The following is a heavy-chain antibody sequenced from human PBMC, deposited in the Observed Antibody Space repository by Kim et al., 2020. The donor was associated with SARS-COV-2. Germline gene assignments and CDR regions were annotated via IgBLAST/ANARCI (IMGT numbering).Heavy chain of an antibody. CDR2: ISYDGSNK. D-gene: IGHD3-10*01. CDR3: ARVQGGSYYGSLFDI. J-gene: IGHJ3*02. CDR1: GFTFSSYA. V-gene: IGHV3-30-3*01. Sequence: GGSLRLSCAASGFTFSSYAMHWVRQAPGKGLEWVAVISYDGSNKYYADSVKGRFTISRDNSKNTLYLQMNSLRAEDTAVYYCARVQGGSYYGSLFDIWGHRTMVTVSS.